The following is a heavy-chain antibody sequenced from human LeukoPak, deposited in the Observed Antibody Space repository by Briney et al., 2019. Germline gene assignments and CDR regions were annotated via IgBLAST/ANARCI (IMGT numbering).Heavy chain of an antibody. Sequence: GGSLRLSCAASGFTFSGYGMHWVRQAPGKGLEWVAVIWYDGSNKYYADSVKGRFTISRDDSKNTLYLQMNSLRAEDTAVYYCAKDLLRYCSSTSCQSSPDYWGQGTLVTVSS. CDR2: IWYDGSNK. J-gene: IGHJ4*02. CDR3: AKDLLRYCSSTSCQSSPDY. CDR1: GFTFSGYG. D-gene: IGHD2-2*01. V-gene: IGHV3-30*02.